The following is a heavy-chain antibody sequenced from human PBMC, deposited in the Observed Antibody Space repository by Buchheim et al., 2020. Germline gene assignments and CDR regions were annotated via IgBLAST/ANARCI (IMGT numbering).Heavy chain of an antibody. CDR2: IRDSGST. J-gene: IGHJ4*02. CDR1: GGPISSYY. D-gene: IGHD3-10*01. V-gene: IGHV4-59*01. Sequence: QVQLQESGPGLVKPSGTLSLTCTVSGGPISSYYWSWIRPPPGKRLEWIGFIRDSGSTNFNPSLQSRVTISVDTSKNQFSLMLNSVAAADTAVYYCARDVRDYYGSGSLDYWGQG. CDR3: ARDVRDYYGSGSLDY.